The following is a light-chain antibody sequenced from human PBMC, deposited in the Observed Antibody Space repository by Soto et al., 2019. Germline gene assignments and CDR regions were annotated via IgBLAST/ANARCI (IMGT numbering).Light chain of an antibody. V-gene: IGLV4-69*01. CDR3: QTWGTGIQV. CDR2: LNSDGSH. J-gene: IGLJ2*01. CDR1: SGHSSYA. Sequence: QLVLTQSPSASASLGALVKLTCTLSSGHSSYAIAWHQQQPERGPRYLMKLNSDGSHNKGDGIPDRFSGSSSGAERYLTISSLQSEDEADYYCQTWGTGIQVFGGGTKLTVL.